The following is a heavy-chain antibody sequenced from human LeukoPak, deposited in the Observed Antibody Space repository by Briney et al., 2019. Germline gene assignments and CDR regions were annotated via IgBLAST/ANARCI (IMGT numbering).Heavy chain of an antibody. CDR1: GYTFTGYY. D-gene: IGHD2-15*01. CDR3: ARLIGSRGYCSGGSCRQRFDP. CDR2: INPNSGGT. Sequence: GASVKVSCKASGYTFTGYYMHWVRQAPGQGLEWMGWINPNSGGTNYAQKFQGRVTMTRDTSISTAYMELSRLRYDDTAVYYCARLIGSRGYCSGGSCRQRFDPWGQGTLVTVSS. J-gene: IGHJ5*02. V-gene: IGHV1-2*02.